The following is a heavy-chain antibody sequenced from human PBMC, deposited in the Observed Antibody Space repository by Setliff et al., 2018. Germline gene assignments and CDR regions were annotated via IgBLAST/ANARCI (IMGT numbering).Heavy chain of an antibody. CDR3: GRGSFVGATIGYDY. CDR2: ISSSGGTT. V-gene: IGHV3-23*01. Sequence: PGGSLRPSCVASGFTLSSYAMNWVRQAPGKGLEWVSFISSSGGTTYDADSMKGRVTISRDNSKNTQSLQMNSLGAEDTAVYYCGRGSFVGATIGYDYWGQGTLVTVSS. J-gene: IGHJ4*02. D-gene: IGHD1-26*01. CDR1: GFTLSSYA.